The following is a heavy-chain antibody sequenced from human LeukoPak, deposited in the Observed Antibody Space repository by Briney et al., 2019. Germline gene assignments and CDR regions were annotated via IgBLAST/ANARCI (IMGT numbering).Heavy chain of an antibody. CDR2: INPNSGGT. CDR3: ARDLPTVTTRSAFDI. Sequence: ASVKVSCKASGYTFTSYDINWVRQATGQGLEWMGRINPNSGGTNYAQKFQGRVTMTRDTSISTAYMELSRLRSDDTAVYYCARDLPTVTTRSAFDIWGQGTMVTVSS. D-gene: IGHD4-17*01. J-gene: IGHJ3*02. V-gene: IGHV1-2*06. CDR1: GYTFTSYD.